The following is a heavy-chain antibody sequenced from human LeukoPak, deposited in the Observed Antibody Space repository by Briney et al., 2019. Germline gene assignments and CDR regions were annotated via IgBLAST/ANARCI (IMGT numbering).Heavy chain of an antibody. CDR3: ATWAFYHGLDV. CDR1: GFTFGAYA. D-gene: IGHD1-26*01. J-gene: IGHJ6*02. Sequence: PGGSLRLSCTASGFTFGAYAMHWVRQAPGKGLEWVSLINKDGDATYYADSVNGRFTISRDNSKNSLYLQMNSLRSEDSALYYCATWAFYHGLDVWGRGSTVTVSS. V-gene: IGHV3-43*02. CDR2: INKDGDAT.